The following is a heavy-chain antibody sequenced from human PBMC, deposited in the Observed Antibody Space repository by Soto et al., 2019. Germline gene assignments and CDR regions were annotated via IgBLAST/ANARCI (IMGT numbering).Heavy chain of an antibody. Sequence: PGGSLRLSCAVSGFNFNNYGINWVRQAPGKGLEWVSSVSKSDYTYYSDSVKGRFTISRDNAKNSVSLQMNTLRAEDTAVYYCAREDSIIIPAVSDFWGQGTLVNVSS. CDR1: GFNFNNYG. J-gene: IGHJ4*02. CDR3: AREDSIIIPAVSDF. V-gene: IGHV3-21*01. CDR2: VSKSDYT. D-gene: IGHD2-2*01.